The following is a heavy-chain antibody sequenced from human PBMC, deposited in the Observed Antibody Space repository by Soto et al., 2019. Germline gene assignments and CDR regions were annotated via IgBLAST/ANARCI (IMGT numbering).Heavy chain of an antibody. J-gene: IGHJ5*02. CDR2: IYTTGST. Sequence: ETLSLTCHVSGGSINVYYWSWLRQSAGKGLEWIGRIYTTGSTNYNPSLKSRVTMSVDLSKKHLSLRLTSVTAADTDVYYCVRDRLNWFDPWGQGTLVTVYS. D-gene: IGHD2-21*02. CDR3: VRDRLNWFDP. V-gene: IGHV4-4*07. CDR1: GGSINVYY.